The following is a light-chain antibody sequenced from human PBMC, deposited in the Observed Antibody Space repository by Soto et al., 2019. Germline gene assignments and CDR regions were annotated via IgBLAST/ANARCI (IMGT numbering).Light chain of an antibody. CDR2: GNS. CDR3: QSYDCSLRTYV. Sequence: VRTKTTTLSAAPGVSVTITSALRRSRIGAGYDVNWYRQLPGTAPKLLIYGNSDRPAGVPDRFSGSKSGTSASLAITGLQAEDEAEYFCQSYDCSLRTYVFGTGTKVTVL. V-gene: IGLV1-40*01. J-gene: IGLJ1*01. CDR1: RSRIGAGYD.